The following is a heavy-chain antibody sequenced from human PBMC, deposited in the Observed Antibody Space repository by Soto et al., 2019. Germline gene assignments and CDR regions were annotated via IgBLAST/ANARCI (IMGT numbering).Heavy chain of an antibody. Sequence: QVQLQESGPGLVKPSQTLSLTCTVSGGSISSGGYYWSWIRQHPGKCLEWIGYIYYSGSNYYNPSLNSRVTITVDKSKNQFYLKLSSVTAADTAVYFCARDIRGYCSGGSCHLESVYWGQGNLVTVSS. CDR1: GGSISSGGYY. CDR2: IYYSGSN. V-gene: IGHV4-31*03. D-gene: IGHD2-15*01. CDR3: ARDIRGYCSGGSCHLESVY. J-gene: IGHJ4*02.